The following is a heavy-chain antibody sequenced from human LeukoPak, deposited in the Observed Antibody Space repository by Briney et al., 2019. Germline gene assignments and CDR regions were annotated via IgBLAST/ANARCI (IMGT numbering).Heavy chain of an antibody. CDR3: ARQSRGWLQLGVDY. CDR2: IYYSGNT. J-gene: IGHJ4*02. Sequence: SETLSLTCTVSGGSISGSTYYWGWIRQPPGKGLEWIGSIYYSGNTYYNPSLKSRVTISVDTSKNQFSLKLSSVTAADTAVYYCARQSRGWLQLGVDYWGQGTLVTVSS. D-gene: IGHD5-12*01. CDR1: GGSISGSTYY. V-gene: IGHV4-39*01.